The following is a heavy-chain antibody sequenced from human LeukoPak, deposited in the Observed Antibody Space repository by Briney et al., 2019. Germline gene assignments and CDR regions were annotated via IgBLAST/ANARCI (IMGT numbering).Heavy chain of an antibody. Sequence: GGSLRVSCATSGFTFSVYTMHWVRQAPGKGLEWVAVISYDGSKKYYADSVKGRFPTSRDNSKNTLYLQMNSLRPEDTAVYYCARGDHYDSSAYSFYLDYWGQGTLVTVSS. D-gene: IGHD3-22*01. V-gene: IGHV3-30-3*01. J-gene: IGHJ4*02. CDR2: ISYDGSKK. CDR1: GFTFSVYT. CDR3: ARGDHYDSSAYSFYLDY.